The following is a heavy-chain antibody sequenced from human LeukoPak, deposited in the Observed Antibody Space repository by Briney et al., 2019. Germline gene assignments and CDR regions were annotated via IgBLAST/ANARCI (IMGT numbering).Heavy chain of an antibody. J-gene: IGHJ6*02. CDR2: ISGSGGST. V-gene: IGHV3-23*01. Sequence: GGSLRLSCAASGFTFSSYAMSWVRQAPGKGLEWVSAISGSGGSTYYADSVKGRFTISRDNSKNTLYLQMNSLRAEDTAVYYCARDPLYDSSGYYLLYYYGMDVWGQGTTVLVSS. CDR1: GFTFSSYA. CDR3: ARDPLYDSSGYYLLYYYGMDV. D-gene: IGHD3-22*01.